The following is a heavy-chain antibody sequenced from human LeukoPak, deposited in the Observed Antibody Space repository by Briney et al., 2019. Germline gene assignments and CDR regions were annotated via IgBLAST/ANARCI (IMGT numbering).Heavy chain of an antibody. Sequence: GGSLRLSCAASGFTFSSYEMNWVRQAPGKGLEWVSYISSSGSTIYYADSVKGRFTISRDNAKNSLYLQMNSLRAEDTAVYYCARDSPVEWPYYGMDVWGQGTTVTVSS. CDR1: GFTFSSYE. CDR3: ARDSPVEWPYYGMDV. J-gene: IGHJ6*02. CDR2: ISSSGSTI. V-gene: IGHV3-48*03. D-gene: IGHD3-3*01.